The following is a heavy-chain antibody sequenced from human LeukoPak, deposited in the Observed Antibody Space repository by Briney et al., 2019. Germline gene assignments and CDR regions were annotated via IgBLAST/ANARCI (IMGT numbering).Heavy chain of an antibody. J-gene: IGHJ4*02. V-gene: IGHV4-59*08. CDR2: INYKGST. CDR3: ARQDTGWNFCDY. CDR1: GGSLNGHY. D-gene: IGHD6-19*01. Sequence: PSETLSLTCTISGGSLNGHYRCWLRQPPGKRLEWIGDINYKGSTKYNPSLKSRVTISVDTSTNHLSLYLTAIPSEDRAIYCCARQDTGWNFCDYWGQGILVTVSS.